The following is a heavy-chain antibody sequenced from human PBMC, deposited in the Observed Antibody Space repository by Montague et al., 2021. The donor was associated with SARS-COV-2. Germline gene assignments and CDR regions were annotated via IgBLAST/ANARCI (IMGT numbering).Heavy chain of an antibody. CDR3: ARDGEIVAVGYYFDS. CDR1: GFTFSSYW. CDR2: ISSDESRR. Sequence: SLRLSCAASGFTFSSYWMYWVRQAPGKGLVWVSHISSDESRRRYADSVKGRFTISRDNAKNTLYLQMNSLRAEDTAVYYCARDGEIVAVGYYFDSWGQGTLVTASS. J-gene: IGHJ4*02. D-gene: IGHD3-22*01. V-gene: IGHV3-74*01.